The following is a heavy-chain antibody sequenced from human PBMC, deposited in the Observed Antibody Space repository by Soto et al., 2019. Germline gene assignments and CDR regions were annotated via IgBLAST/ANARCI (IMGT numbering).Heavy chain of an antibody. V-gene: IGHV3-30-3*01. CDR2: ISCAGTST. J-gene: IGHJ4*02. CDR3: ARHPGHDGNAYYTFDS. D-gene: IGHD3-3*01. Sequence: QVQLVESGGGVVQPGRSLRLSCAASGFTLSSYAMHWVRQAPGMGLEWVAAISCAGTSTYYADSVRDLFTSSRDNSKDTVYLQLNSLRTEDTAVYHCARHPGHDGNAYYTFDSWGQGTLVSVS. CDR1: GFTLSSYA.